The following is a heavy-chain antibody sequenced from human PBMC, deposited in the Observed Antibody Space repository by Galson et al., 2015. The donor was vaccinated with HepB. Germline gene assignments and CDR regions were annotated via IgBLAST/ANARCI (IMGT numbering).Heavy chain of an antibody. J-gene: IGHJ3*02. Sequence: SLRLSCAASGFTFSSYSMSWVRQAPGKGLEWVSYIGSSSITIYYADSVKGRFTISRDNAKNSLYLQMNSLRAEDTAVYYCARVYIDSSGPGAFDIWGQGTMVTDSS. CDR2: IGSSSITI. CDR1: GFTFSSYS. D-gene: IGHD3-22*01. CDR3: ARVYIDSSGPGAFDI. V-gene: IGHV3-48*04.